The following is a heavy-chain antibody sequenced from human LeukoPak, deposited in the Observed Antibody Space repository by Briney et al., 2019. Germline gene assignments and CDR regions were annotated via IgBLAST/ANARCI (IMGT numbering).Heavy chain of an antibody. CDR2: IIPMFRTA. J-gene: IGHJ3*01. CDR1: GGIFNSKA. CDR3: AYLAASNTGAFDV. D-gene: IGHD2-8*02. V-gene: IGHV1-69*13. Sequence: RASVKVSCKASGGIFNSKALSWVRQAPGQGLEWMGGIIPMFRTANYGQKFQGRVTITADDSTSTGYMELSSLRSDDTAVFYCAYLAASNTGAFDVWGQGTVVTVSS.